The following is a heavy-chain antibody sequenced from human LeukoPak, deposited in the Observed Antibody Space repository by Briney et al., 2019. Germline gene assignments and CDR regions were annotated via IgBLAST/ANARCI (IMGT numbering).Heavy chain of an antibody. CDR2: IIPILGIA. Sequence: SVKVSCKASGGTFSSYAISWVRQAPGQGLEWMGRIIPILGIANYARKFQGRVTITADKSTSTAYMELSSLRSEDTAVYYCAREYYDILTGYRRDAFDIWGQGTMVTVSS. V-gene: IGHV1-69*04. CDR1: GGTFSSYA. D-gene: IGHD3-9*01. CDR3: AREYYDILTGYRRDAFDI. J-gene: IGHJ3*02.